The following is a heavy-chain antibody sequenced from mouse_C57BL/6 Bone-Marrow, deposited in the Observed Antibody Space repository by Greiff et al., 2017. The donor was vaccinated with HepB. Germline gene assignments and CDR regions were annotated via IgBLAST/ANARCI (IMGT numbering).Heavy chain of an antibody. V-gene: IGHV5-6*01. D-gene: IGHD1-1*01. J-gene: IGHJ1*03. Sequence: EVMLVESGGDLVKPGGSLKLSCAASGFTFSSYGMSWVRQTPDKRLEWVATISSGGSYTYYPDSVKGRFTISRDNATNTLYLQMSSLKSEDTAMYYCARHGGASYYYGSRREYFDVWGTGTTVTVSS. CDR2: ISSGGSYT. CDR1: GFTFSSYG. CDR3: ARHGGASYYYGSRREYFDV.